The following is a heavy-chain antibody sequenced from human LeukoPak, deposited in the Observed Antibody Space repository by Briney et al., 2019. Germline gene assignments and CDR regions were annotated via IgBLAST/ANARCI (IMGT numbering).Heavy chain of an antibody. CDR3: ARGQTGDYRFDY. J-gene: IGHJ4*02. CDR2: MNPNSGNT. CDR1: GYTFTSYD. D-gene: IGHD2-21*01. V-gene: IGHV1-8*01. Sequence: ASVKVSCEASGYTFTSYDINWVRQATGQGLEWMGWMNPNSGNTGYAQKFQGRVTMTRNTSISTAYMELSSLRSEDTAVYYCARGQTGDYRFDYWGQGTLVTVSS.